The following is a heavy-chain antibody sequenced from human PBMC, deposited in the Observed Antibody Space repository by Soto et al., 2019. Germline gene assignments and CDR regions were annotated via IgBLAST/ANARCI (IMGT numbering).Heavy chain of an antibody. D-gene: IGHD6-19*01. CDR1: GYTFTGYY. CDR2: INPNSGGT. Sequence: QVQLVQSGAEEKKPGASVKVSCKASGYTFTGYYMHWVQQAPGQGLEWMGWINPNSGGTNYAQKFQGRVTMTRDTSSSTAYMELSRLRSDDTAVYYCARAVAGIYYFDYWCQGTLLTVSS. CDR3: ARAVAGIYYFDY. V-gene: IGHV1-2*02. J-gene: IGHJ4*02.